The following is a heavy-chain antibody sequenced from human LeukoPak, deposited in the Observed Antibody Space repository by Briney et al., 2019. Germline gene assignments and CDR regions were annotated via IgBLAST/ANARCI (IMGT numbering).Heavy chain of an antibody. CDR3: ARDGDDRGYYYYYGMDV. J-gene: IGHJ6*02. V-gene: IGHV4-4*07. D-gene: IGHD2-21*01. CDR1: GGSISSYY. CDR2: IYTSGST. Sequence: SETLSLTCTVSGGSISSYYWSWIRQPAGKGLEWIGRIYTSGSTNYNPSLKSRVTMSVDTSKNQFSLKLSSVTAADTAVYYCARDGDDRGYYYYYGMDVWGQGTTVTVSS.